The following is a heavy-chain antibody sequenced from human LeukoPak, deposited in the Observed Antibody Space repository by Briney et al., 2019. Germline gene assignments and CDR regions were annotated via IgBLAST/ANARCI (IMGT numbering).Heavy chain of an antibody. J-gene: IGHJ4*02. V-gene: IGHV1-46*01. CDR2: INPSGGST. D-gene: IGHD5-12*01. Sequence: ASVKVSCKASGYTFISYQMHWVRQAPGQGLERMGIINPSGGSTSYAQKFQGRVTMTRDTSTSTVYMELSSLRSEDTAVYYCARDSGYDGDYWGQGTLVTVSS. CDR3: ARDSGYDGDY. CDR1: GYTFISYQ.